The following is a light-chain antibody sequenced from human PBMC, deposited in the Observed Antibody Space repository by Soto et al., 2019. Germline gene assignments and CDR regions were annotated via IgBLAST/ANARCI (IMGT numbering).Light chain of an antibody. J-gene: IGKJ3*01. V-gene: IGKV1-12*01. CDR1: ESIAGW. CDR3: QQPYTFPLA. CDR2: AAS. Sequence: IQMTQSPSSMSASVGDTVTITCRASESIAGWLAWYQQKPGEAPKLLIYAASTLQSGVPSRFTGSGYGTDFTLTINGLHPEDFATYYCQQPYTFPLAFGPGTKV.